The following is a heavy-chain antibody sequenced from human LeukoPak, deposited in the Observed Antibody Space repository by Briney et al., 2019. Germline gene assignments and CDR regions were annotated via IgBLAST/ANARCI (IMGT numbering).Heavy chain of an antibody. Sequence: SETLSLTCAVYGGSFSGYYWSWIRQPPGKGLEWIGEINHSGSTNYNPSLKSRVTISVDTSKNQFSLKPSSVTAADTAVYYCARGLPVVVVPAAYYYYGMDVWGQGTTVTVSS. D-gene: IGHD2-2*01. CDR3: ARGLPVVVVPAAYYYYGMDV. V-gene: IGHV4-34*01. CDR1: GGSFSGYY. CDR2: INHSGST. J-gene: IGHJ6*02.